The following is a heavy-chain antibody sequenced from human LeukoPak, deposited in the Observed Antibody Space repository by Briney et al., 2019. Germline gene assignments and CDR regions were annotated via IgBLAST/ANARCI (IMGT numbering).Heavy chain of an antibody. CDR2: ISHDGSNK. J-gene: IGHJ2*01. D-gene: IGHD1-7*01. CDR3: ARAGGGPTTLYWYFDL. Sequence: SGGSLRPSCAASGFTFSSYAMHWVRQAPGKGLEWVAVISHDGSNKYYADSVKGRFTISRDNSKNTLYLQMNSLRAEDTAVYYCARAGGGPTTLYWYFDLWGRGTLVTVSS. V-gene: IGHV3-30*04. CDR1: GFTFSSYA.